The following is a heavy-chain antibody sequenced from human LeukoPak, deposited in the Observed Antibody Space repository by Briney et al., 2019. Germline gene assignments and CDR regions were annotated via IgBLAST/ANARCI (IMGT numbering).Heavy chain of an antibody. V-gene: IGHV3-64D*06. J-gene: IGHJ4*02. Sequence: GGSLRLSCSASGFTFSSYAMHWVRQAPGKGLEYVSAISSNGGSTYYADSVKGRFTISRDNPKNTLYLQMSSLRAEDTAVYYCVTGYIAAAGLHDYWGQGTLVTVSS. CDR3: VTGYIAAAGLHDY. D-gene: IGHD6-13*01. CDR1: GFTFSSYA. CDR2: ISSNGGST.